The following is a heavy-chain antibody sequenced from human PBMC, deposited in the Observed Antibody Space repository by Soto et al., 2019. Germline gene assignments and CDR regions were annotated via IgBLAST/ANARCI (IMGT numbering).Heavy chain of an antibody. J-gene: IGHJ6*02. CDR2: TYTSGST. D-gene: IGHD1-20*01. Sequence: PGGSLRLSXAASGFAVSSSYMMWVRQAPGKGLECISLTYTSGSTHYADSVKGRFTVSRDDSGNTLYLQMNSLRVEDTAVYYCARDPPITSDYAMDVWGQGTTVTVSS. V-gene: IGHV3-53*01. CDR1: GFAVSSSY. CDR3: ARDPPITSDYAMDV.